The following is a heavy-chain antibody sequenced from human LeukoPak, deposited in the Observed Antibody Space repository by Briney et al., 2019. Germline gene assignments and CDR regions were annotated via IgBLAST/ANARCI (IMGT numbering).Heavy chain of an antibody. Sequence: HWASVKVSCKASGYTFTGYYIHWVRQAPGQGLEWMGWINPKNGGANYAPRFRGRVTMTRDRSTSTVYMELTRLTSDDTAVYYCARTSFWESPVNWFDPWGQGTLVTVSS. CDR2: INPKNGGA. CDR1: GYTFTGYY. D-gene: IGHD3-16*01. V-gene: IGHV1-2*07. J-gene: IGHJ5*02. CDR3: ARTSFWESPVNWFDP.